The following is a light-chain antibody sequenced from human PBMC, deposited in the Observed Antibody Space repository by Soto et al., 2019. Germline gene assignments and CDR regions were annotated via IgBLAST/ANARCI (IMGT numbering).Light chain of an antibody. CDR3: SSYTSSSSYV. CDR2: AVT. J-gene: IGLJ1*01. CDR1: SSDVGGYNY. Sequence: QSALTQPASVSESPGQSITISCTGTSSDVGGYNYVSWYQQPPGKAPKLMIYAVTNRPSVVSNRFSGSKSGNTASLTISGLQAEDEADYYCSSYTSSSSYVFGTGTKLTVL. V-gene: IGLV2-14*01.